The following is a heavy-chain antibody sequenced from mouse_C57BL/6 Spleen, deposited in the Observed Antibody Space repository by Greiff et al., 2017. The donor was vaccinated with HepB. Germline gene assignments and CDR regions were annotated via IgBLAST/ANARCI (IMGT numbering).Heavy chain of an antibody. CDR3: AKTAQATDYAMDY. D-gene: IGHD3-2*02. CDR1: GFTFSSYA. V-gene: IGHV5-4*01. J-gene: IGHJ4*01. CDR2: ISDGGSYT. Sequence: EVQLQQSGGGLVKPGGSLKLSCAASGFTFSSYAMSWVRQTPEKRLEWVATISDGGSYTYYPDNVKGRFTISRDNAKNNLYLQMSHLKSEDTAMYYCAKTAQATDYAMDYWGQGTSVTVSS.